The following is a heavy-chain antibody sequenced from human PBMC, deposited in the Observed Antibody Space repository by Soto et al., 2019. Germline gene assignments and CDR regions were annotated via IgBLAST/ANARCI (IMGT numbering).Heavy chain of an antibody. CDR1: GYTFTNYY. D-gene: IGHD2-21*02. V-gene: IGHV1-46*01. Sequence: QVQLVQSGAEVKKPGASVKVSCRASGYTFTNYYMHWVRQAPGQGLEWMGIIKPTGGETTYEQKFRGRATMTRDTSTGTLYMELSSLRSEDTAVYYCARGGDIVVVTAPLDHWGQGTLVTVSS. CDR3: ARGGDIVVVTAPLDH. J-gene: IGHJ5*02. CDR2: IKPTGGET.